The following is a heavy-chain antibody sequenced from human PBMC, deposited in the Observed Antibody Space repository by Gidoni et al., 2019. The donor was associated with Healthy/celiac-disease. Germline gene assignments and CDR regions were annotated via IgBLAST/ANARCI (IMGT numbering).Heavy chain of an antibody. Sequence: QVQLQESGPGRVKPAQTLSLTCTVSGGPISSGGYYWSWIRQHPGKGLEWIGYIYYSGCTYYNPSLKSRVTISVATSKNQFSLKLRSVTAADTAVYYCARARPKTFIDAWGQGTLVTVSS. CDR3: ARARPKTFIDA. D-gene: IGHD3-16*01. V-gene: IGHV4-31*03. CDR1: GGPISSGGYY. J-gene: IGHJ4*02. CDR2: IYYSGCT.